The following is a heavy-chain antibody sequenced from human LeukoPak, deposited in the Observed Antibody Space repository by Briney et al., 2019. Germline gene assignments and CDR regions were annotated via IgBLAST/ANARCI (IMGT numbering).Heavy chain of an antibody. Sequence: ASVKVSCKASGYTFTSYGISWVRQAPGQGLEWMGWISAYNGNTHYAQILQGRVTLTTDTSTSTAYMELRSLRSDDTAVYYCARDAGSSWSDYYYYMDVWGKGTTVTVSS. D-gene: IGHD6-13*01. V-gene: IGHV1-18*01. CDR3: ARDAGSSWSDYYYYMDV. J-gene: IGHJ6*03. CDR2: ISAYNGNT. CDR1: GYTFTSYG.